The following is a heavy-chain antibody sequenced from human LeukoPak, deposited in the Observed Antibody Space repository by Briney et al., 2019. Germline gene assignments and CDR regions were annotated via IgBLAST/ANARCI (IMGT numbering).Heavy chain of an antibody. J-gene: IGHJ2*01. D-gene: IGHD3-10*02. CDR2: IYHSGST. CDR1: GGSISRSNW. CDR3: ARTSRGTMSHWYFDL. Sequence: SGTLSLTCAVSGGSISRSNWWSWVRQPPGKGLEWIGEIYHSGSTNYNPSLKSRVTISVDKSKNQFSLKLSSVTAADTAVYYCARTSRGTMSHWYFDLWGRGTLVTVSS. V-gene: IGHV4-4*02.